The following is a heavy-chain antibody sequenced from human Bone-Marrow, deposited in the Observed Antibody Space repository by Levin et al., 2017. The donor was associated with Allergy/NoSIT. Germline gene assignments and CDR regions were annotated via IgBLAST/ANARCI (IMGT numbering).Heavy chain of an antibody. V-gene: IGHV1-46*01. J-gene: IGHJ6*02. Sequence: PGESLKISCKASGYTFTNYYMHWVRQAPGQGLEWMGIINPSGGSTGYAQKFQGRVTMTSDTSTSTVYMELSSLRSEDTAVYYCARDPRLTTVKKLYYYYGLDVWGQGTTVTGSS. D-gene: IGHD4-11*01. CDR3: ARDPRLTTVKKLYYYYGLDV. CDR1: GYTFTNYY. CDR2: INPSGGST.